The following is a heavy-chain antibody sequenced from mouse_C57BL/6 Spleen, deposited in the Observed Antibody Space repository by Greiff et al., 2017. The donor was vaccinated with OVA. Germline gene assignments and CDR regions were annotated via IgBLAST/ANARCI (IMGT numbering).Heavy chain of an antibody. J-gene: IGHJ2*01. CDR2: INPSNGGT. CDR1: GYTFTSYW. V-gene: IGHV1-53*01. D-gene: IGHD3-1*01. CDR3: ARSGLGLPYYFDY. Sequence: QVQLQQPGTELVKPGASVKLSCKASGYTFTSYWMHWVKQRPGQGLEWIGNINPSNGGTNYNEKFKSKATLTVDKYSSTAYMQLSSLTSEDSAVDYGARSGLGLPYYFDYWGQGTTLTVSS.